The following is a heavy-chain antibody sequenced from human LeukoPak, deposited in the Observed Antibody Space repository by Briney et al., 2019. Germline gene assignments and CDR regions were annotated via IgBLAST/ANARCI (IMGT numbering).Heavy chain of an antibody. CDR2: ISYNGSQI. CDR1: GFTFSIYA. Sequence: GGSLRLSCAASGFTFSIYAMHWVRQAPGKGLEHVSGISYNGSQIYYGNSVKDRFTISRDNAKNTVYLQMASLRVEDTAMYYCATISDLLFYFASWGQGTLVTVSS. V-gene: IGHV3-64*01. CDR3: ATISDLLFYFAS. J-gene: IGHJ4*02.